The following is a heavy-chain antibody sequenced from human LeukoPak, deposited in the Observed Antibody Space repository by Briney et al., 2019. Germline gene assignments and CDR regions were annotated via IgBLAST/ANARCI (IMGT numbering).Heavy chain of an antibody. V-gene: IGHV3-20*04. J-gene: IGHJ1*01. CDR3: ARDSSSWYVSEH. CDR2: INWNGGST. D-gene: IGHD6-13*01. Sequence: AGGSLRLSCAASGFTFDDYGMSWVGQAPGKGLEWVSGINWNGGSTGYADSVKGRFTISRDNAKNSLYLQMNSLRAEDTALYYCARDSSSWYVSEHWGQGTLVTVSS. CDR1: GFTFDDYG.